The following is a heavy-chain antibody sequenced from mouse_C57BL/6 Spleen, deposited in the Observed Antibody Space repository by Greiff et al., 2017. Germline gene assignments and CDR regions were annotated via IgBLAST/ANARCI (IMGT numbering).Heavy chain of an antibody. V-gene: IGHV1-64*01. Sequence: VQLQQLGAELVKPGASVKLSCKASGYTFTSYWMHWVKQRPGQGLEWIGMIHPNSGSTNYNEKFKSKATLTVDKSSSTAYMELRSLTSEDAAVYYCARYQALFDDWGKGTTLTVSS. CDR3: ARYQALFDD. CDR1: GYTFTSYW. CDR2: IHPNSGST. D-gene: IGHD3-2*02. J-gene: IGHJ2*01.